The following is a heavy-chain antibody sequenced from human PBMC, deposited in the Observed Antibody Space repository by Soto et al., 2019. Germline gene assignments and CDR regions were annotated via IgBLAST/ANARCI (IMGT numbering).Heavy chain of an antibody. J-gene: IGHJ5*02. CDR2: IYYSGST. CDR3: ARLGVAVAGTWWFDP. CDR1: GGSISSSSYY. V-gene: IGHV4-39*01. Sequence: PSETLSLTCTVSGGSISSSSYYWGWIRQPPGKGLEWIGSIYYSGSTYYNPSLKSRVTISVDTSKNRFSLKLSSVTAADTAVYYCARLGVAVAGTWWFDPWGQGTLVTVSS. D-gene: IGHD6-19*01.